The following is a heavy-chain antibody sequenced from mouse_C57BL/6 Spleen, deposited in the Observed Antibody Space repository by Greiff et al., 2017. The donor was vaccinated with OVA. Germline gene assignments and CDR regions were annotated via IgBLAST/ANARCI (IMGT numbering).Heavy chain of an antibody. J-gene: IGHJ2*01. CDR2: IYPGDGDT. V-gene: IGHV1-80*01. CDR3: ARRGYYYGSSGFDY. D-gene: IGHD1-1*01. CDR1: GYAFSSYW. Sequence: QVQLQQSGAELVKPGASVKISCKASGYAFSSYWMNWVKQRPGKGLEWIGQIYPGDGDTNYNGKFKGKATLTADKSSSTAYMQLSSLTSEDSAVYFCARRGYYYGSSGFDYWGQGTTLTVSS.